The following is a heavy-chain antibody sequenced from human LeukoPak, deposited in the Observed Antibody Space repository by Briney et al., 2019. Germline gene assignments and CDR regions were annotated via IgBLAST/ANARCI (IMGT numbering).Heavy chain of an antibody. J-gene: IGHJ4*02. Sequence: GGSLRLSCAASGFTFSSYEMNWVRQAPGKVLEWVGRIKSKTDGETTDYAAPAKGRFSISRDDSKNTMYLQMNSLKTEDTAVYYCMSHGGEGYWGQGTLVTVSS. CDR3: MSHGGEGY. CDR1: GFTFSSYE. CDR2: IKSKTDGETT. D-gene: IGHD3-16*01. V-gene: IGHV3-15*01.